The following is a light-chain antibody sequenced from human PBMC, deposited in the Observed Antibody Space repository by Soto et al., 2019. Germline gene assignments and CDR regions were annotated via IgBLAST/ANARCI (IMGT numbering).Light chain of an antibody. CDR2: AAS. CDR1: QNIITY. J-gene: IGKJ1*01. Sequence: DVQLTQSPSSLSVFVGDSVTVTCRASQNIITYLHWYHQKPGEAPTLLINAASTLQSGVPSRFSSSGSGTDFTLTINSLQPEDVGTYYCQQSYSNPTFGQGTTVEIK. CDR3: QQSYSNPT. V-gene: IGKV1-39*01.